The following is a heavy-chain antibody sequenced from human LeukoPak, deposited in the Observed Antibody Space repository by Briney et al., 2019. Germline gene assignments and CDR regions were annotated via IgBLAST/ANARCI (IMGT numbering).Heavy chain of an antibody. CDR1: GFTFSTYS. V-gene: IGHV3-21*01. Sequence: PGGSLRLSCVTSGFTFSTYSMSWVRQAPGKGLEWVSSVNSGSTYTYYTESVKGRFTVSRDNAKNSLFLQMNSLRAEDTAIYYCARSLTTLTYEGYWGQGTLVTVSS. J-gene: IGHJ4*02. CDR2: VNSGSTYT. CDR3: ARSLTTLTYEGY. D-gene: IGHD1-1*01.